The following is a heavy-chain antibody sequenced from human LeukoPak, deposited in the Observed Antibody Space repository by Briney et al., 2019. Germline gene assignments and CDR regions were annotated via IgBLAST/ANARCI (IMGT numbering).Heavy chain of an antibody. CDR3: ARQSPGAFDI. V-gene: IGHV4-39*01. CDR1: GGSISSSSYY. D-gene: IGHD3-10*01. CDR2: IYYSGST. J-gene: IGHJ3*02. Sequence: PSETLSLTCTVSGGSISSSSYYWGWIRQPPGEGLEWIGSIYYSGSTYYNPSLKSRVTISVDTSKNQFSLKLSSVTAADTAVYYCARQSPGAFDIWGQGTMVTVSS.